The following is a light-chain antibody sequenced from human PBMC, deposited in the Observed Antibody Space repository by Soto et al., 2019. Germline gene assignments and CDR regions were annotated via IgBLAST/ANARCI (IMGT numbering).Light chain of an antibody. CDR3: QQWRT. CDR2: GAS. CDR1: QSVSSN. J-gene: IGKJ1*01. Sequence: EIVMTESPATLSVSPGERATLSCRASQSVSSNLAWYQQKPGQAPRLLIYGASSRATGIPDMFSGSGSGTDFTLTSSRLEPEEFAVYDCQQWRTVSQGTKVDIK. V-gene: IGKV3D-15*01.